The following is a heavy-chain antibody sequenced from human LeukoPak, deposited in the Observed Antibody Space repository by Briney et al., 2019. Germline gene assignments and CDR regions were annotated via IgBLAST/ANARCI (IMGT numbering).Heavy chain of an antibody. CDR2: IKQDGSEK. V-gene: IGHV3-7*01. Sequence: GGSLRLSCSASGFMFSNYWMNWVRQAPGKGLEWVANIKQDGSEKYYVDSVKGRFTISRDNAKNSLYLQMNSLRAEDTAVYYCARYYDSSGYYYYFDYWGQGTLVTVSS. J-gene: IGHJ4*02. CDR1: GFMFSNYW. CDR3: ARYYDSSGYYYYFDY. D-gene: IGHD3-22*01.